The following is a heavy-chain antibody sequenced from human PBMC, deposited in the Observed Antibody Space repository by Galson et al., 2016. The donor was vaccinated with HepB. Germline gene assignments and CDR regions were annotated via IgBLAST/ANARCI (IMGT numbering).Heavy chain of an antibody. CDR2: IYDSGST. D-gene: IGHD5-18*01. Sequence: SETLSLTCTVSGGSVSGYYWSWIRQPPGKGLEWIGHIYDSGSTNYNPSLKSRLTISIDTSKDQFSLRPSSVTAPDTAVYYCAGLLRLWDGFFDYWGQGTLVTVSS. J-gene: IGHJ4*02. CDR3: AGLLRLWDGFFDY. CDR1: GGSVSGYY. V-gene: IGHV4-59*08.